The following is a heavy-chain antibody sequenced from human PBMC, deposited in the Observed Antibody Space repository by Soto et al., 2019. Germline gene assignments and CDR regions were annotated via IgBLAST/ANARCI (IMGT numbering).Heavy chain of an antibody. CDR2: TYYRSKWYY. CDR1: GDIVSSNSAG. V-gene: IGHV6-1*01. CDR3: ARGEQYSGRIFDY. D-gene: IGHD1-26*01. Sequence: SQTLSLTCVITGDIVSSNSAGWSWVRQSPSRGLEWLGRTYYRSKWYYEYAVSVRGRITINPDTSKNQYSLQLSSVTPEDTAVYFCARGEQYSGRIFDYWGQGTLRTASS. J-gene: IGHJ4*01.